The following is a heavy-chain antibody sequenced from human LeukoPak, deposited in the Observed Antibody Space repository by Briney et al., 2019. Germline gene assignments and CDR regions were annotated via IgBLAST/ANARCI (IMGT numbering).Heavy chain of an antibody. CDR2: INHSGST. Sequence: SETLSLTCAVYGGSFSGYYWSWIRQPPGKGLEWIGEINHSGSTNYNPSLKSRVTISVDTSKNQFSLKLSSVTAADTAVYYCVRGITIFGVVYWYFDLWGRGTLVTVSS. D-gene: IGHD3-3*01. J-gene: IGHJ2*01. CDR1: GGSFSGYY. CDR3: VRGITIFGVVYWYFDL. V-gene: IGHV4-34*01.